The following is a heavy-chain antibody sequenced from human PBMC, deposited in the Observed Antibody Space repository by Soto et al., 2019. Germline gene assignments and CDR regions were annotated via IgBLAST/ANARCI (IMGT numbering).Heavy chain of an antibody. Sequence: QVHLVQSGAEVKKPGSSVKVSCQASGGPFSNYALSWVRQAPGHGLEWMGGIIPISGTTYYAQKFQARVTITADESTNTAYMELSSLRADDTAVYYCARLPSVLPVVDMWGQGTLVTVSS. CDR3: ARLPSVLPVVDM. J-gene: IGHJ3*02. CDR2: IIPISGTT. V-gene: IGHV1-69*01. CDR1: GGPFSNYA.